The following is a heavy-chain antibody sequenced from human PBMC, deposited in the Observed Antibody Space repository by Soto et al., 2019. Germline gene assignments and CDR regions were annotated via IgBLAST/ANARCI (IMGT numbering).Heavy chain of an antibody. CDR1: GYTFTSYG. V-gene: IGHV1-18*01. CDR3: ARDGYCSSTSCQNWFNP. CDR2: ISAYNGNT. J-gene: IGHJ5*02. D-gene: IGHD2-2*03. Sequence: ASVKVSCKASGYTFTSYGISLVRQAPGQGLEWMGWISAYNGNTNYAQKLQGRVTMTTDTSTSTAYMELRSLRSDDTAVYYCARDGYCSSTSCQNWFNPWGQGTLVTVS.